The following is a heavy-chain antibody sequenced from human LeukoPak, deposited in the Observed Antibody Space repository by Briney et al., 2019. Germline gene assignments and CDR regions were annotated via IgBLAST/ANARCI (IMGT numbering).Heavy chain of an antibody. D-gene: IGHD3-3*01. CDR2: IYYSGST. CDR3: AREGYDFWSGHINNWFDP. CDR1: GGSISSYY. Sequence: SETLSLTCTVSGGSISSYYWSWIRQPPGKGLEWIGYIYYSGSTNYNPSLKSRVTISVDTSKNQFSLKLSSVTAADTAVYYCAREGYDFWSGHINNWFDPWGQGTLVTVSS. J-gene: IGHJ5*02. V-gene: IGHV4-59*01.